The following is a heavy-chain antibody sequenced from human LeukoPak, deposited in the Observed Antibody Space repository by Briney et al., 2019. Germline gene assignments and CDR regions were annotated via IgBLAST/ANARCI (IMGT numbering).Heavy chain of an antibody. CDR2: IWYDGDNK. Sequence: GGSLRLSCAASGFTFSSYGMHWVRQAPGKGLEWVAVIWYDGDNKYYADSVKGRFTISRDVSKNTLYLQMNSLRAEDTAVYYCVKSSSSGGTIFESWGQGSLVTVSS. CDR3: VKSSSSGGTIFES. CDR1: GFTFSSYG. V-gene: IGHV3-33*06. J-gene: IGHJ4*02. D-gene: IGHD6-19*01.